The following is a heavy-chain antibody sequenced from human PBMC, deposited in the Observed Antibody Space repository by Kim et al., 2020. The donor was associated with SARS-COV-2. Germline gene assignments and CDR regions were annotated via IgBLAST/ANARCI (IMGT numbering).Heavy chain of an antibody. CDR2: IYYSGST. D-gene: IGHD6-19*01. CDR3: ASAGGSGWFFGGRVGY. J-gene: IGHJ4*02. CDR1: GGSISSSSYY. Sequence: SETLSLTCTVSGGSISSSSYYWGWIRQPPGKGLEWIGSIYYSGSTYYNPSLKSRVTISVDTSKNQFSLKLSSVTAADTAVYYCASAGGSGWFFGGRVGYWGQGTLVTVSS. V-gene: IGHV4-39*01.